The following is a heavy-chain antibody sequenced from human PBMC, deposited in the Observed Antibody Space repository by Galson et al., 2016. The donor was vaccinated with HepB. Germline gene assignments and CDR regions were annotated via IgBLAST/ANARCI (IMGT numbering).Heavy chain of an antibody. CDR3: QRISSTYNYFDD. CDR2: IDWDDDK. Sequence: PALVTPTQTLTLTCTSSGVSLPTHGERVTWIRQPPGKTLEWLASIDWDDDKYYRSPLRTRLTISKDTSRNHVVLTMTNMDPVDTATYYCQRISSTYNYFDDWGPGILVTVSA. D-gene: IGHD5-24*01. J-gene: IGHJ4*02. V-gene: IGHV2-70*04. CDR1: GVSLPTHGER.